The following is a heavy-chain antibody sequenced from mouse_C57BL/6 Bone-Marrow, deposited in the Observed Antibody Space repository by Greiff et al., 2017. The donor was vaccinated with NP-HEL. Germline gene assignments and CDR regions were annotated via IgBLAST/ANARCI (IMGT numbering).Heavy chain of an antibody. D-gene: IGHD2-3*01. Sequence: DVQLVESGGGLVQPKGSLKLSCAASGFSFNTYAMNWVRQAPGKGLEWVARIRSKSNNYATYYADSVKDRFTISRDDSESMLYLQMNNLKTEDAAMYYCVGRIDGYYPAWFAYWGQGTLVTVSA. CDR1: GFSFNTYA. CDR3: VGRIDGYYPAWFAY. J-gene: IGHJ3*01. CDR2: IRSKSNNYAT. V-gene: IGHV10-1*01.